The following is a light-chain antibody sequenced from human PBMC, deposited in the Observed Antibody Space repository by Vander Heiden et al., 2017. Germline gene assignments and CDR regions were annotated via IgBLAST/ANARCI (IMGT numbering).Light chain of an antibody. V-gene: IGLV3-1*01. CDR2: EDI. Sequence: SYELIQPPSLAVSPGQTANISCSADTLGKTYLSWYQQKPGHSPVVVIYEDIKRPSGIPERCPGSNSGNTDTLTISGTQAMDEAYYFCKEWDGSTVVFGGGTKLTVL. CDR1: TLGKTY. J-gene: IGLJ2*01. CDR3: KEWDGSTVV.